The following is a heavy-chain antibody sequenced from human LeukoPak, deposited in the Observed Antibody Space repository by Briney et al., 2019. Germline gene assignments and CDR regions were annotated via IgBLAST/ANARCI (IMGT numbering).Heavy chain of an antibody. Sequence: GASVKVSCKASGYTFTSYDINWVRQATGQGLEWMGWMNPNSGNTGYAQKFQGRVTMTRNTSISTAYMELSNVRSEDTAMYYCAINLPANRRFQHWGQGTLVTVSS. D-gene: IGHD1-14*01. V-gene: IGHV1-8*01. CDR2: MNPNSGNT. CDR1: GYTFTSYD. J-gene: IGHJ1*01. CDR3: AINLPANRRFQH.